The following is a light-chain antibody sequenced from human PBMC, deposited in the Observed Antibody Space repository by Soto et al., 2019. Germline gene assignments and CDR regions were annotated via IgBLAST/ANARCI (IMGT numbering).Light chain of an antibody. V-gene: IGKV3-20*01. CDR1: QNVGSGD. CDR2: GTS. Sequence: EIELSQSRGTLSLSPGGRATLSCRARQNVGSGDLARYQQKPGQAARLLIYGTSNRATGVPDRFSGSGSGTDFSLTISSLEPGDIAGYYCQQYGSSPRTFGQGTKVEIK. CDR3: QQYGSSPRT. J-gene: IGKJ1*01.